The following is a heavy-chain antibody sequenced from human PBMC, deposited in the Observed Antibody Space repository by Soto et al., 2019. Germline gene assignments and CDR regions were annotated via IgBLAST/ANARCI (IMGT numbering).Heavy chain of an antibody. Sequence: PGGSLRLSCAASGFTFSDHYMTWIRQAPGKGLEWVSYISGSGTTIYYTDSVKGRFTVSRDNAKKSHYLQMNSLRAEDTAVYYCASDPYYYASDYWGQGTLVTVSS. CDR1: GFTFSDHY. D-gene: IGHD3-10*01. CDR2: ISGSGTTI. J-gene: IGHJ4*02. CDR3: ASDPYYYASDY. V-gene: IGHV3-11*01.